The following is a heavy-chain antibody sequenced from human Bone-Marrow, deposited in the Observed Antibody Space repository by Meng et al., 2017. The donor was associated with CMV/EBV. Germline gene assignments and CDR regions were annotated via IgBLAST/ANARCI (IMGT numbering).Heavy chain of an antibody. D-gene: IGHD2-21*01. CDR1: GFTFSDYY. V-gene: IGHV3-66*02. CDR3: ARGSLIAQGKDY. J-gene: IGHJ4*02. Sequence: GGSLRLSCAASGFTFSDYYMSWVRQAPGKGLEWVSVIYSGGSTYYADSVKGRFTISRDNSKNTLYLQMNSLRAEDTAVYYCARGSLIAQGKDYWGQGTLVTVSS. CDR2: IYSGGST.